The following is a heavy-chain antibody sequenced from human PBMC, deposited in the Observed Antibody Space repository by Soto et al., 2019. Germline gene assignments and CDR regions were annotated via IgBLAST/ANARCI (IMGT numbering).Heavy chain of an antibody. Sequence: GGSLRLSCAASGFTFSSYGMHWVRQAPGKGLEWVAVISYDGSNKYYADSVKGRFTISRDNSKNTLYLQMKSLRAEDTAVYYCAKDSLGIVYGDYGVDYMDVWGKGTTVTVSS. CDR3: AKDSLGIVYGDYGVDYMDV. J-gene: IGHJ6*03. V-gene: IGHV3-30*18. CDR2: ISYDGSNK. CDR1: GFTFSSYG. D-gene: IGHD4-17*01.